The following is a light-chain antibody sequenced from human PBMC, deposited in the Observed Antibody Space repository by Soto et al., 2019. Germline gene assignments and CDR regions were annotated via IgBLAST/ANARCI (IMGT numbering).Light chain of an antibody. CDR1: HSVDSR. V-gene: IGKV3-15*01. CDR3: QLYTNWPLT. J-gene: IGKJ4*01. Sequence: EIVMTQSPATLSMSPGDRATLSCRASHSVDSRLAWYQQKPGQSPRLLIYDASTRATGLPARFSGSGSGTEFTLTISSLQFEDFAVYYSQLYTNWPLTFGGGTKV. CDR2: DAS.